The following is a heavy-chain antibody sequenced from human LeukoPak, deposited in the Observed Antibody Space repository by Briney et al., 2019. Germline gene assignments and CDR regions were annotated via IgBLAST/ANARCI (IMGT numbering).Heavy chain of an antibody. V-gene: IGHV4-30-4*01. CDR2: IYYSGST. CDR3: ARGYYDFWSGSVGYGMDV. CDR1: GCSISSGDYY. J-gene: IGHJ6*02. Sequence: SETLSLTCTVSGCSISSGDYYWSWIRQPPGKGLEWFGYIYYSGSTYYNPSLKSRVTISVDTSKNQFSLKLSSVTAADTAVYYCARGYYDFWSGSVGYGMDVWGQGTTVTVSS. D-gene: IGHD3-3*01.